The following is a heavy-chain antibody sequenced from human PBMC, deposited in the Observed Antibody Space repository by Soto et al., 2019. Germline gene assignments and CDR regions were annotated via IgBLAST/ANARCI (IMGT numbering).Heavy chain of an antibody. CDR1: GGSISSYY. CDR2: IYYSGST. Sequence: QVQLQESGPGLVKPSETLSLTCTVSGGSISSYYWSWIRQPPGKGLEWIGYIYYSGSTNYNPSLKSRVTISVDTSKNQFSLKLSSVTAADTAVYYCARDQADYGDYYFDYWGQGTLVTVSS. D-gene: IGHD4-17*01. V-gene: IGHV4-59*01. J-gene: IGHJ4*02. CDR3: ARDQADYGDYYFDY.